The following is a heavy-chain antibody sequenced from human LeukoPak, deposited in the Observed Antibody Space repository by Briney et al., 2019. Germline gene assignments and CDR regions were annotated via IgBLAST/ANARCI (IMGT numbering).Heavy chain of an antibody. V-gene: IGHV3-11*04. Sequence: GGSLRLSCAASGFTFSDYYMSWIRQAPGKGLEWVSYISSSGSTIYYADSVKGRFTISRDNAKNSLYLQMNSLRAEDTAVYYWAREDDSSGYYTRNYFDYWGQGTLVTVSS. CDR1: GFTFSDYY. CDR2: ISSSGSTI. D-gene: IGHD3-22*01. J-gene: IGHJ4*02. CDR3: AREDDSSGYYTRNYFDY.